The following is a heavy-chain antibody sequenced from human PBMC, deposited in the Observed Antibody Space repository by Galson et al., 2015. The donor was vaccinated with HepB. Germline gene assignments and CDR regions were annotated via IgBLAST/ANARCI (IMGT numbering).Heavy chain of an antibody. Sequence: SLRLSCAASGFTFSSYGMHWVRQAPGKGLEWVAVISYDGSNKYYADSVKGRFTISRDNSKNTLYLQMNSLRAEDTAVYYCARESVHCSSTSCYIAAAAGSDYYYYMDVWGKGTTVTVSS. CDR2: ISYDGSNK. V-gene: IGHV3-30*03. D-gene: IGHD2-2*02. J-gene: IGHJ6*03. CDR1: GFTFSSYG. CDR3: ARESVHCSSTSCYIAAAAGSDYYYYMDV.